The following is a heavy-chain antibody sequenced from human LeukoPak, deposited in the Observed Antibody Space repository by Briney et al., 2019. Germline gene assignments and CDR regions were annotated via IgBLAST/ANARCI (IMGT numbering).Heavy chain of an antibody. J-gene: IGHJ4*02. Sequence: SETLSLTCAVYGGSFSGYYWSWIRQPPGKGLEWIGEINHSGSTNYNPSLKSRVTISVDTSKNQFSLKLSSVTAADTAVYYCARHVYSLGDLDYWGQGTLVTVSS. V-gene: IGHV4-34*01. CDR3: ARHVYSLGDLDY. CDR2: INHSGST. D-gene: IGHD5-18*01. CDR1: GGSFSGYY.